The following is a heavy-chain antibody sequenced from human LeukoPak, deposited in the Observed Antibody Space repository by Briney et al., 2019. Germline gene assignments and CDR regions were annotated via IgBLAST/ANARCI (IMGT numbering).Heavy chain of an antibody. V-gene: IGHV3-7*01. CDR3: ARDRYTSL. D-gene: IGHD3-16*02. CDR1: GFTVSSNY. Sequence: GGSLRLSCAASGFTVSSNYMSWVRQAPGKGLEWVANIKEDGSAKYYVDSVKGRFTISRDNARDSLYLQMNSLRVEDTAVYYCARDRYTSLWGQGTLVTVSS. J-gene: IGHJ4*02. CDR2: IKEDGSAK.